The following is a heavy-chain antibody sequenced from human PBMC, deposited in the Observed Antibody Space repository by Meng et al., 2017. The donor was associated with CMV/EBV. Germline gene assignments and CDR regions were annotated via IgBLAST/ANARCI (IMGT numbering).Heavy chain of an antibody. CDR2: SIPIFGTA. CDR3: ARDGAGYYYDSSGYFIYFQH. CDR1: GGNVSSYA. Sequence: QVQLVQSGAEVKKPGSSVKVSCKASGGNVSSYAISWVRQAPGQGLEWMGGSIPIFGTANYAQKFQGRVTITADESTSTAYMELSSLRSEDTAVYYCARDGAGYYYDSSGYFIYFQHWGQGTMVTVSS. J-gene: IGHJ1*01. D-gene: IGHD3-22*01. V-gene: IGHV1-69*12.